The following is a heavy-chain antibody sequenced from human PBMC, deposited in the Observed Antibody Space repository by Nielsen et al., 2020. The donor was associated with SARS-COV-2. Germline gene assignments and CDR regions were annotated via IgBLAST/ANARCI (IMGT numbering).Heavy chain of an antibody. D-gene: IGHD5-12*01. V-gene: IGHV3-23*01. Sequence: GESLKISCAASGFTFSNFAMSWVRQAPGKGLEWVSGISGSAGSTNYADSVKGRFTLSRDNSKNTLYLQMNSLRAEDTAVYYCAKGVGHSGHDCEYWGQGTLVTVSS. CDR3: AKGVGHSGHDCEY. CDR1: GFTFSNFA. CDR2: ISGSAGST. J-gene: IGHJ4*02.